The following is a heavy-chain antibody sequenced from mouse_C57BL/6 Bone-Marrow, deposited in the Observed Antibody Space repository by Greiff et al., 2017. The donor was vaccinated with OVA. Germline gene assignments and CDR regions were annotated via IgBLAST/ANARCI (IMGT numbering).Heavy chain of an antibody. Sequence: VQVVESGPGLVAPSQSLSITCTVSGFSLTSYAISWVRQPPGKGLEWLGVIWTGGGTNYNSALKSRLSISKDNSKSQVFLKMNSLQTDDTARYCGASLYGNYAWFAYWGQGTLVTVSA. CDR3: ASLYGNYAWFAY. J-gene: IGHJ3*01. CDR2: IWTGGGT. D-gene: IGHD2-1*01. CDR1: GFSLTSYA. V-gene: IGHV2-9-1*01.